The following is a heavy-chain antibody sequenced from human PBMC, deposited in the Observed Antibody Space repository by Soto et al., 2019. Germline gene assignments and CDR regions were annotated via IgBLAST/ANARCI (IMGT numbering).Heavy chain of an antibody. Sequence: QVQLQESDPGLVRPSHTLSLTCTVSGGSINSGDSYWNWIRQHPEKGLEWIGYINYRGSTFYNPSLKSRIIISVDTSKHQFSLKLSSVTAAVTAVYYCARDAPGVAPYWGQGTLVTVSS. V-gene: IGHV4-31*03. CDR3: ARDAPGVAPY. CDR1: GGSINSGDSY. J-gene: IGHJ1*01. D-gene: IGHD2-15*01. CDR2: INYRGST.